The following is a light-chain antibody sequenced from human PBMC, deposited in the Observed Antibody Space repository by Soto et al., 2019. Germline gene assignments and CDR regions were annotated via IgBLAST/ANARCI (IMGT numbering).Light chain of an antibody. CDR1: SSDVGAYNY. V-gene: IGLV2-8*01. Sequence: QSALTQPPSASVSPGQSVTISCTGTSSDVGAYNYVSWYQQHPGKAPKLMIYDVSKRPSGVPDRFSGSKSGNTASLTVSGLPAEDEADFYCMSYAGSSIWVFGGGTKLTVL. CDR2: DVS. J-gene: IGLJ3*02. CDR3: MSYAGSSIWV.